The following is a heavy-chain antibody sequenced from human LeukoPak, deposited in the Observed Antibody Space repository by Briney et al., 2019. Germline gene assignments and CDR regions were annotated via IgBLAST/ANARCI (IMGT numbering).Heavy chain of an antibody. V-gene: IGHV4-34*01. CDR2: INHSGST. J-gene: IGHJ4*02. Sequence: SETLSLTCAVYGGSFSGYYWSWIRQPPGKGLEWIGEINHSGSTNYNPSLKGRVTISVDTSKNQFSLKLSSVTAADTAVYYCQSRFLEWLLDYWGQGTLVTVSS. CDR1: GGSFSGYY. CDR3: QSRFLEWLLDY. D-gene: IGHD3-3*01.